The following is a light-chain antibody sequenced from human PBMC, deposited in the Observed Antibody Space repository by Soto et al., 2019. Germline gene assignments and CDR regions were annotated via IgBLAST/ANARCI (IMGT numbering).Light chain of an antibody. CDR2: GAS. V-gene: IGKV3-20*01. J-gene: IGKJ1*01. CDR3: QQYGSSPRT. Sequence: DIVMTQSPLSLPVTPGEPACLCCVASQSISSSFLAWYQQKPGQAPRLLIYGASTRATGIPDRFSGSGSGTDFTLTISRLEPEDFAVYYCQQYGSSPRTFGQGTKVDIK. CDR1: QSISSSF.